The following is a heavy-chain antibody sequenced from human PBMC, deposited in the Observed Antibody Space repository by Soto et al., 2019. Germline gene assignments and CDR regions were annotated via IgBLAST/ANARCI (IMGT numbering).Heavy chain of an antibody. J-gene: IGHJ6*02. CDR2: TYYKSKWNN. CDR3: TGITWFRGMDV. D-gene: IGHD3-10*01. CDR1: GDSVSSNSAG. V-gene: IGHV6-1*01. Sequence: SQTLSLTCVISGDSVSSNSAGWNWIRQSPSRGLEWLGRTYYKSKWNNDYALSVKSRITIDPDTSKNQFSPHLYSVTPEDTAVYYCTGITWFRGMDVWGQGTPVTAP.